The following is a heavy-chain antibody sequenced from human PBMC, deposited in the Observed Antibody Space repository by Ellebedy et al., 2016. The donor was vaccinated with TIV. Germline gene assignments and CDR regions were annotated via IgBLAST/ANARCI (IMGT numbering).Heavy chain of an antibody. J-gene: IGHJ4*02. D-gene: IGHD6-13*01. Sequence: GESLKISCAASGFTFNNYAMSWVRQAPGKGLEWVSVISGSGGTTYYADSVEVRFTISRDNSKNTLYLQMNSLRAEDTAVYYCAKIGYSSSWYFKDYWGQGTLVTVSS. V-gene: IGHV3-23*01. CDR1: GFTFNNYA. CDR3: AKIGYSSSWYFKDY. CDR2: ISGSGGTT.